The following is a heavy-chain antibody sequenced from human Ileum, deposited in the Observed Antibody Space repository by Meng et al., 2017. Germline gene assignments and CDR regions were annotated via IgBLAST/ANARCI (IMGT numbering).Heavy chain of an antibody. CDR2: IYLAGSP. CDR3: VRHGGKYFDS. J-gene: IGHJ4*02. CDR1: GGSISSSFY. Sequence: QVQLQESGPGLVELSGTLSLTCTVSGGSISSSFYWSWVRQSPGKGLEWIGQIYLAGSPNYNPSLESRVTISVDKSKNQFSLRLTSVTAADTAIFYCVRHGGKYFDSWGQGTLVTVSS. D-gene: IGHD2-15*01. V-gene: IGHV4-4*02.